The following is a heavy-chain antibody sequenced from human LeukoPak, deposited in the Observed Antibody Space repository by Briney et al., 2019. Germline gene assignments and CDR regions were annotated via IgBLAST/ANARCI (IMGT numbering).Heavy chain of an antibody. J-gene: IGHJ3*02. CDR1: GYTFTGYY. Sequence: GASVKVSCKASGYTFTGYYMHWVRQAPGQGLEWMGWINPNSGGTNYAQKFQGRVTMTRDTSICTAYMELSRLRSDDTAVYYCAREWCSSTSCYMGEDAFDIWGQGTMVTVSS. V-gene: IGHV1-2*02. CDR2: INPNSGGT. CDR3: AREWCSSTSCYMGEDAFDI. D-gene: IGHD2-2*02.